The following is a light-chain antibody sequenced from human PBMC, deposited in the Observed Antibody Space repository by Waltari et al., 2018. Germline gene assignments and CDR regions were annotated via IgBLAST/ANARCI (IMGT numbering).Light chain of an antibody. CDR2: ENN. CDR3: EAWDNSLNGIL. V-gene: IGLV1-44*01. J-gene: IGLJ2*01. Sequence: QSVLTQPPSVSGYPGQRVTISCTGSSSNIGGYDVHWYQQLPGTAPKLLIFENNKRPSGVSDRLSGSKSATSASLTITGLQSEDEAEYYCEAWDNSLNGILFGGGTRLTVL. CDR1: SSNIGGYD.